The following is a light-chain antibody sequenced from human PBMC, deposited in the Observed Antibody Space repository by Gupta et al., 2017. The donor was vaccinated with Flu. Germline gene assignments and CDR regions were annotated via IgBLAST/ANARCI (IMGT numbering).Light chain of an antibody. CDR2: EVS. J-gene: IGLJ1*01. CDR3: SSYTSSRL. CDR1: SSDVGGYNY. Sequence: GQSITISCTGTSSDVGGYNYVSWYQQHPGKAPKLMIYEVSNRPSGVSNRFSGSKSGNTASLTISGLQAEDESDYYCSSYTSSRLFGTGTKVTVL. V-gene: IGLV2-14*01.